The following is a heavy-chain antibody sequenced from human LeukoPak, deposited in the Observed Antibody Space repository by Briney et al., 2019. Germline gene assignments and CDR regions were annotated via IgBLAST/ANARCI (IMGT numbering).Heavy chain of an antibody. CDR1: GFTFSSYG. Sequence: PGGSLRLSCAASGFTFSSYGMHWVRQAPGKGLEWVAFIRYDGSNKYYADSVKGRFTISRDNSKNTLYLQMNSLRAEDTAVYYCAKSVRWELPPLGYWGQGTLVTVSS. J-gene: IGHJ4*02. V-gene: IGHV3-30*02. D-gene: IGHD1-26*01. CDR2: IRYDGSNK. CDR3: AKSVRWELPPLGY.